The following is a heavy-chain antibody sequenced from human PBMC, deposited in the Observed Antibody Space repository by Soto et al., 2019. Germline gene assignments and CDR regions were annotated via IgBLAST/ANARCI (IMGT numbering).Heavy chain of an antibody. D-gene: IGHD2-21*02. CDR3: ARDFRYGGNSRGWFDP. V-gene: IGHV3-11*01. CDR1: GFTFSDYY. Sequence: PGGSLRLSCAASGFTFSDYYMIWIRQAPGKGLEWVSYISSSGSTIYYADSVKGRFTISRDNAKNSLYLQMNSLRAEDTAVYYCARDFRYGGNSRGWFDPWGQGTLVTVSS. J-gene: IGHJ5*02. CDR2: ISSSGSTI.